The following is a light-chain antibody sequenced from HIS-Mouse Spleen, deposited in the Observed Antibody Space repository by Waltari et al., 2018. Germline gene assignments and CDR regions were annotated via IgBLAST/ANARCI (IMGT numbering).Light chain of an antibody. V-gene: IGLV2-23*01. J-gene: IGLJ3*02. CDR2: EGS. Sequence: QSALTQPASVSGSPGQSITISCTGTSSEVGSHNLVSWYQQHPGKAPKLMIYEGSKRPSGVSNRFSGSKSGNTASLTISGLQAEDEADYYCCSYAGSSTWVFGGGTKLTVL. CDR1: SSEVGSHNL. CDR3: CSYAGSSTWV.